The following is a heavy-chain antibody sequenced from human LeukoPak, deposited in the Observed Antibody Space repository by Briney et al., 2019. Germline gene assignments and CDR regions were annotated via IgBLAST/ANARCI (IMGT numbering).Heavy chain of an antibody. CDR1: GGPIRNYY. J-gene: IGHJ6*04. CDR2: IYYNGST. V-gene: IGHV4-59*01. Sequence: SETLSLTCTVSGGPIRNYYWTWIRQPPGKGLEWIGYIYYNGSTNYNPSLKSRVTISLDTTKNQFFLNPISVTAADTAVYFCAGDLHLWSPQCLGYNYYGMDVWGKGTTVTVSS. CDR3: AGDLHLWSPQCLGYNYYGMDV. D-gene: IGHD6-19*01.